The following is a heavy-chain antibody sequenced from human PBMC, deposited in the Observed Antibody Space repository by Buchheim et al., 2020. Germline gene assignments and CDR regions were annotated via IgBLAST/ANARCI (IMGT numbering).Heavy chain of an antibody. D-gene: IGHD2-15*01. V-gene: IGHV3-23*01. CDR1: GFTFSSYA. CDR3: AKYTLPLKTYYYYGMDV. Sequence: EVQLLESGGGLVQPGGSLRLSCAASGFTFSSYAMSWVRQAPGKGLEWISGISGNAGSRYYGDSVKDRFTISRDNSKNTLYLQMNSLRAEDTAVYYCAKYTLPLKTYYYYGMDVWGQGTT. CDR2: ISGNAGSR. J-gene: IGHJ6*02.